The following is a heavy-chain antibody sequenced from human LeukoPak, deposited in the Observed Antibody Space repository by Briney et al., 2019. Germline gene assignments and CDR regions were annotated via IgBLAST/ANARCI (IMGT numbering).Heavy chain of an antibody. J-gene: IGHJ5*02. V-gene: IGHV3-74*01. CDR3: ARGATRQFDP. CDR1: GFTFSSHW. CDR2: INNDGSNT. Sequence: PGGSLRLSCAASGFTFSSHWMHWVRQAPGKGLVWVSRINNDGSNTIYADSVKGRFTISRDNAKNTLYLEMNGLRADDTAVYYCARGATRQFDPWGQGTLVTVSS. D-gene: IGHD2-2*01.